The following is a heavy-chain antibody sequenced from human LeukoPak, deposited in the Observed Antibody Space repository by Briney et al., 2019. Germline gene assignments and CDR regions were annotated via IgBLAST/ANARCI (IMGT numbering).Heavy chain of an antibody. CDR2: FDPEDGET. V-gene: IGHV1-24*01. D-gene: IGHD3-22*01. Sequence: ASVKVSCKVSGYRLTELSMHWVRQAPGKGLEWMGGFDPEDGETIYAQKFQGRVTMTEDTSTDTVYMELSSLRSEDTAVYFCATQRITMLVVVMSFDFWGQGTLVTASS. J-gene: IGHJ4*02. CDR3: ATQRITMLVVVMSFDF. CDR1: GYRLTELS.